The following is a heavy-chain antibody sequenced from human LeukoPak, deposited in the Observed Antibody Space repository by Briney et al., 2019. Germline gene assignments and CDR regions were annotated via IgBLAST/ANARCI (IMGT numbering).Heavy chain of an antibody. V-gene: IGHV3-23*01. J-gene: IGHJ4*02. CDR1: GFAFSNYA. CDR3: ARDAGGGGYSSASIN. D-gene: IGHD5-18*01. CDR2: ISGSGGST. Sequence: GGSLRLSCAASGFAFSNYAMSWVRQAPGKGLEWVSAISGSGGSTYYADSVKGRFTISRDNSKNTLYLQMNSLRAEDTALYYCARDAGGGGYSSASINWGQGTLVTVSS.